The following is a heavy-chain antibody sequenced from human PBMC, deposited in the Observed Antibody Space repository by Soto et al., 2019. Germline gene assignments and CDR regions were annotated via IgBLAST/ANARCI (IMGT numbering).Heavy chain of an antibody. Sequence: PSETLSLTCAVSVGSISSGGYSWSWIRQPPGKGLEWIGYIYHSGSTYYNPSLKSRVTISVDRSKNQFSLKLSSVTAADTAVYYCARATFWSGYAYGMDVWGQGTTVTVSS. CDR1: VGSISSGGYS. CDR2: IYHSGST. V-gene: IGHV4-30-2*01. D-gene: IGHD3-3*01. CDR3: ARATFWSGYAYGMDV. J-gene: IGHJ6*02.